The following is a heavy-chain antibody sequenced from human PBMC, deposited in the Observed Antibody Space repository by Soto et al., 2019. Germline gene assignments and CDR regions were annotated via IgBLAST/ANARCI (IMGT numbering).Heavy chain of an antibody. Sequence: EAQLVESGGGLVKPGGSLRLSCAASGFTFSNAWMNWVRQAPGKGLEWVGRIKSKTDGGTTDYAAPVKGRFTISRDDSKDTLYLQMNSLKTDDTAVYYCRRALAVTGPDAFEIWGQGTMVTVSS. D-gene: IGHD6-19*01. V-gene: IGHV3-15*07. CDR1: GFTFSNAW. J-gene: IGHJ3*02. CDR2: IKSKTDGGTT. CDR3: RRALAVTGPDAFEI.